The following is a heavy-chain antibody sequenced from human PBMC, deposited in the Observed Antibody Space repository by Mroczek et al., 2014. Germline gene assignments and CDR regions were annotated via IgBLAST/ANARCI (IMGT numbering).Heavy chain of an antibody. D-gene: IGHD3-3*01. Sequence: QVQLVESGVEVKKPGASVKVSCKASGYTFTNYGISWVRQAPGQGLEWMGWISAYNGNTNYAQKLQGRVTMTTDTSTSTAYMELRSLRSDDTAVYYCARDTSDFWRGYPERLDYWGQGTLVTVSS. J-gene: IGHJ4*02. CDR3: ARDTSDFWRGYPERLDY. CDR2: ISAYNGNT. V-gene: IGHV1-18*01. CDR1: GYTFTNYG.